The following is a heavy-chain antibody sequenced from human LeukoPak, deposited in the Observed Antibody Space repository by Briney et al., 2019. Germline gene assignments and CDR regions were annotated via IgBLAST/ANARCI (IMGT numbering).Heavy chain of an antibody. D-gene: IGHD2-15*01. Sequence: GASVKVSCKASGYTFTSYGISWVRQAPGQGLEWMGWISAYNGNTNYAQKLQGRVTMTTDTSTSTAYVELRSLRSDDTAVYYCARDLIRYCSGGSCYSVRYGMDVWGQGTTVTVSS. CDR2: ISAYNGNT. V-gene: IGHV1-18*01. CDR1: GYTFTSYG. J-gene: IGHJ6*02. CDR3: ARDLIRYCSGGSCYSVRYGMDV.